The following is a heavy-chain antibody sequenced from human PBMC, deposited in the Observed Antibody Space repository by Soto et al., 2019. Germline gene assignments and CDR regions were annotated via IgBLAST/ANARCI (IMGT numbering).Heavy chain of an antibody. D-gene: IGHD3-3*01. CDR3: AREGGDYDFWSGYQNYYYYYMDV. J-gene: IGHJ6*03. Sequence: PSETLSLTCTVSGGSISSYYWSWLRQPPGKGLEWIGYIYYSGSTNYNPSLKSRVTISVDTSKNQFSLKLSSVTAADTAVYYCAREGGDYDFWSGYQNYYYYYMDVWGKGTTVTVSS. CDR2: IYYSGST. V-gene: IGHV4-59*01. CDR1: GGSISSYY.